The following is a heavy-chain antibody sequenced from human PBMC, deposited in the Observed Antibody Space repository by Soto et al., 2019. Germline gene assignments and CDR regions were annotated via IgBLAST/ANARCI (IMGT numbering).Heavy chain of an antibody. Sequence: SETLSLTCSDSVGSISGSYYYWGWLRQPPGKGPEWIGSVFYTGFTSYNPSLESRVSVSVDTSKNQFSLKVSGVSAADTAVYYCATSQKGYKGKYFDHWGQGALVTVSS. V-gene: IGHV4-39*01. CDR2: VFYTGFT. D-gene: IGHD2-2*02. J-gene: IGHJ4*02. CDR3: ATSQKGYKGKYFDH. CDR1: VGSISGSYYY.